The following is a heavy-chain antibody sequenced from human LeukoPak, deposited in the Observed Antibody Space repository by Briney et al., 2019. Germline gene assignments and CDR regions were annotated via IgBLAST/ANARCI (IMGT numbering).Heavy chain of an antibody. CDR2: IYHSGSTT. Sequence: SGTLSLTCAVSGDSISSNNWWSWVRQTSGKGLEWIGEIYHSGSTTNYNPSLKSRVTMSVDKSKNQFSLKLTSVTAADTAVYYCARDGRVTVGATRYGYWGQGTLVTVSS. CDR3: ARDGRVTVGATRYGY. D-gene: IGHD1-26*01. J-gene: IGHJ4*02. CDR1: GDSISSNNW. V-gene: IGHV4-4*02.